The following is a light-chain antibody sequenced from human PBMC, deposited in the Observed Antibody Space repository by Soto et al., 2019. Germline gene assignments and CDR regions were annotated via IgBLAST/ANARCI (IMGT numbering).Light chain of an antibody. J-gene: IGKJ2*01. CDR1: QSVSGSS. Sequence: EIVLTQSPGTLSLSPGERATLSCRASQSVSGSSLAWYQLKPGQAPRLLISGASSRATGVPDRFSGSESGTDFTFLISRLEPEDFGMYYCHQYGSFPHTFGQGTELETK. CDR2: GAS. V-gene: IGKV3-20*01. CDR3: HQYGSFPHT.